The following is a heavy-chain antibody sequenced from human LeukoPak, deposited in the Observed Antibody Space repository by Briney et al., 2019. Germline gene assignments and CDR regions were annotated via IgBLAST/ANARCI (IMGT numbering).Heavy chain of an antibody. V-gene: IGHV3-48*03. CDR3: ARDSLYWSGGSCYAWNFDY. CDR2: ISSSGSTI. D-gene: IGHD2-15*01. Sequence: GGSLRLSCAASGFTFSSYEMNWVRQAPGKGLEWVSYISSSGSTIYYADSVKGRFTISRDNAKKSLYLQMNSLRAEDTAVYYCARDSLYWSGGSCYAWNFDYWGQGTLVTVSS. J-gene: IGHJ4*02. CDR1: GFTFSSYE.